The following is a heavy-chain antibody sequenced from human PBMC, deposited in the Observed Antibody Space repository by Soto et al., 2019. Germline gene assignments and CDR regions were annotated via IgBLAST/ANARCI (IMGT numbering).Heavy chain of an antibody. CDR3: ARQETDYGDYGYYYYGMDV. J-gene: IGHJ6*02. D-gene: IGHD4-17*01. Sequence: GESLKISCKGFGDRFTNDWIGWVRQMPGKGLEWMGIIYLGDSDTRYSPSFQGQVTISADKSISTAYLQWSSLKASDTAMYYCARQETDYGDYGYYYYGMDVWGQGTTVTVSS. CDR2: IYLGDSDT. CDR1: GDRFTNDW. V-gene: IGHV5-51*01.